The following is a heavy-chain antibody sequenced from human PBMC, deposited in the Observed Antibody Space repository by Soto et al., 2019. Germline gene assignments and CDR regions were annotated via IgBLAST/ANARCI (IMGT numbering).Heavy chain of an antibody. V-gene: IGHV1-3*01. CDR1: GYTFTSYA. CDR3: AREAYYDSSGYGAFDI. Sequence: DSVKGSCKASGYTFTSYAMHWVRQAPGQRLEWMGWINAGNGNTKYSQKFQGRVTITRDTSASTAYMELSSLRSEDTAVYYCAREAYYDSSGYGAFDIWGQGPMVT. J-gene: IGHJ3*02. D-gene: IGHD3-22*01. CDR2: INAGNGNT.